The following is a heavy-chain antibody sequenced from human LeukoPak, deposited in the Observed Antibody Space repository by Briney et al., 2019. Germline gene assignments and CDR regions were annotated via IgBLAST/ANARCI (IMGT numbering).Heavy chain of an antibody. CDR1: GGSFSGYY. Sequence: PSETPSLTCAVYGGSFSGYYWSWIRQPPGKGLEWIGEINHSGSTNYNPSLKSRVTISVDTSKNQFSLKLSSVTAADTAVYYCASETTVTTLYAFDIWGQGTMVTVSS. CDR3: ASETTVTTLYAFDI. D-gene: IGHD4-17*01. V-gene: IGHV4-34*01. J-gene: IGHJ3*02. CDR2: INHSGST.